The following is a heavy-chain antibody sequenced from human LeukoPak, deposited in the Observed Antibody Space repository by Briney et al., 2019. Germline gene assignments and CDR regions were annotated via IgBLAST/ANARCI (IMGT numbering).Heavy chain of an antibody. CDR2: ISWNSGSI. CDR1: GFTFDDYA. V-gene: IGHV3-9*01. Sequence: GGSLRLSCAASGFTFDDYAMHWVRQAPGKGLEWVSGISWNSGSIGYADSVKGRFTISRDNAKNSLYLQMNSLRAEDTALYYCAKDIASGSGPYHGMDVWGQGTTATVSS. D-gene: IGHD6-19*01. J-gene: IGHJ6*02. CDR3: AKDIASGSGPYHGMDV.